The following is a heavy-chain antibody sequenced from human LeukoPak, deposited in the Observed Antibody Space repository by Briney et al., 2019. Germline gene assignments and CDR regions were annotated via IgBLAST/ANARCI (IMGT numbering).Heavy chain of an antibody. D-gene: IGHD5-18*01. Sequence: GESLKISCKNSGYSFTSYWIGWVRQMPGKGLEWMGIIYPGDSDTRYSPSFQGQVTISADKSISTAYLQWSSLRASDTAMYYCARLSGYSNGYDPDLDYWGQGTLVTVSS. V-gene: IGHV5-51*01. CDR2: IYPGDSDT. CDR1: GYSFTSYW. J-gene: IGHJ4*02. CDR3: ARLSGYSNGYDPDLDY.